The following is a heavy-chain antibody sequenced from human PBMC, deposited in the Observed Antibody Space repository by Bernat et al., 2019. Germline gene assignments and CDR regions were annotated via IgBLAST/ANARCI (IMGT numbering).Heavy chain of an antibody. CDR2: IYSGGST. V-gene: IGHV3-53*01. CDR3: ARARGGFWSNYEVGGLDC. D-gene: IGHD3-3*01. CDR1: GFTVSTNY. Sequence: EVQLVESGGGLIQPGGSLRLSCAASGFTVSTNYMSWVRQAPGKGLEWVSLIYSGGSTYYADSVKGRFTISRDNSTNTLFLQMNSLRAEDTAVYYCARARGGFWSNYEVGGLDCWGQGTLVTVSS. J-gene: IGHJ4*02.